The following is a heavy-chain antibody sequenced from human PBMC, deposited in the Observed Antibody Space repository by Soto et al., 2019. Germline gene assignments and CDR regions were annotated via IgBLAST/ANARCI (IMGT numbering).Heavy chain of an antibody. J-gene: IGHJ4*02. D-gene: IGHD4-4*01. CDR1: GYTFINYH. CDR2: INTYNGMT. V-gene: IGHV1-18*01. Sequence: QVQLVQSGGEVKKPGASVTVSCKASGYTFINYHITWVRQAPGQGLEWMAWINTYNGMTDYAQRFQGRVTMTRDTSTSTAYMELRNLGSDDTAVYFCEKSPRGERATDWGQGTLVTVSS. CDR3: EKSPRGERATD.